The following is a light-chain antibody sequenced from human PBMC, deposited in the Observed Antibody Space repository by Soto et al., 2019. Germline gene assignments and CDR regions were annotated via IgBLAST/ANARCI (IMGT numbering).Light chain of an antibody. CDR1: QGIRSY. CDR2: AAS. CDR3: QQLNSYPIT. V-gene: IGKV1-9*01. Sequence: DIQLTQSPSFLSASLGDRVTITCRASQGIRSYLAWYQQEPGKAPKLLIYAASTLQSGVPSRFRGSGSGTEFTLTISSLQPEDFETYYCQQLNSYPITVGQGTRLEIK. J-gene: IGKJ5*01.